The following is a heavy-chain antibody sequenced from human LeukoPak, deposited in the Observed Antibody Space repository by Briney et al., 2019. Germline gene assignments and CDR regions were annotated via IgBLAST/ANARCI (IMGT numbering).Heavy chain of an antibody. V-gene: IGHV3-15*01. J-gene: IGHJ6*03. CDR3: TTVGYCSSTSCYYYMDV. D-gene: IGHD2-2*01. Sequence: GGSLRLSCAASGFTFSNAWMSWVRQAPGKGLEWVGRIKSKTDGGTTDYAAPVKGRFTISRDDSKNALYLQMNSLKTEDTAVYYCTTVGYCSSTSCYYYMDVWSKGTTVTVSS. CDR1: GFTFSNAW. CDR2: IKSKTDGGTT.